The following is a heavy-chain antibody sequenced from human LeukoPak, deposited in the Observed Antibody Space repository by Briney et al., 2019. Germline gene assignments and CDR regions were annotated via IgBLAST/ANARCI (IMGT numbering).Heavy chain of an antibody. CDR1: GFTFDDYA. D-gene: IGHD3-10*01. Sequence: GGSLRLSCAASGFTFDDYAMHWVRQAPGKGLEWVSGISWNSGSIGYADSVKGRFTISRDNAKNSLYLQMNSLRAEDTAVYYCAKVQLYGSGSYYPYYFDYWGQGTLVTVSS. V-gene: IGHV3-9*01. CDR3: AKVQLYGSGSYYPYYFDY. CDR2: ISWNSGSI. J-gene: IGHJ4*02.